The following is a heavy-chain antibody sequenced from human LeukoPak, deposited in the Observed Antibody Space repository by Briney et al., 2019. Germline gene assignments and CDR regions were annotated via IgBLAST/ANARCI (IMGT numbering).Heavy chain of an antibody. CDR3: ARVMVGGYSYGPLDY. Sequence: SETLSLTCTVSGGSISSGDYYWSWIRQPPGKGLEWIGYIYYSGSTYYNPSLKSRVTISVDTSKNQFSLKLSSVTAADTAVYYCARVMVGGYSYGPLDYWGQGTLVTVSS. V-gene: IGHV4-30-4*01. D-gene: IGHD5-18*01. CDR1: GGSISSGDYY. J-gene: IGHJ4*02. CDR2: IYYSGST.